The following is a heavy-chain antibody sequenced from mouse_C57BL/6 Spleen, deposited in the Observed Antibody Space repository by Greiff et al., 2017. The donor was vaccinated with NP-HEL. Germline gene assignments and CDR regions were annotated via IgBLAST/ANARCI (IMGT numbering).Heavy chain of an antibody. J-gene: IGHJ4*01. CDR3: ARSWGTGDAMDY. V-gene: IGHV1-76*01. Sequence: QVHVKQSGAELVRPGASVKLSCKASGYTFTDYYINWVKQRPGQGLEWIARIYPGSGNTYYNEKFKGKATLTAEKSSSTAYMQLSSLTSEDSAVDFCARSWGTGDAMDYWGQGTAVTVSS. D-gene: IGHD2-14*01. CDR1: GYTFTDYY. CDR2: IYPGSGNT.